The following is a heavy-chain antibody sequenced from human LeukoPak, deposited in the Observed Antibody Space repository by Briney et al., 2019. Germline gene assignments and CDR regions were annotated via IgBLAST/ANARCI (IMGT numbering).Heavy chain of an antibody. V-gene: IGHV4-59*06. J-gene: IGHJ4*02. Sequence: SETLSLTCTVSGGSISSYYWSWIRQPPGKGLEWIGYIYYSGSTYYNPSLKSRVTISIDTSKNQFSLKLSSVTAADTAVYYCAILTMVRGLLDYWGQGTLVTVSS. CDR3: AILTMVRGLLDY. CDR2: IYYSGST. CDR1: GGSISSYY. D-gene: IGHD3-10*01.